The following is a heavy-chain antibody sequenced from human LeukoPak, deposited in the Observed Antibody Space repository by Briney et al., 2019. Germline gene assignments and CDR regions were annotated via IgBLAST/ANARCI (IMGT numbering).Heavy chain of an antibody. V-gene: IGHV4-59*08. CDR2: IYYSGDT. J-gene: IGHJ4*02. CDR3: ARRMATNPKYCFDY. CDR1: GGSISNYY. D-gene: IGHD5-24*01. Sequence: PSETLSLTCTVSGGSISNYYWSWIRQPPGEGLEWIGYIYYSGDTNYNPSLKSRVTISLDTSKNQFSLKLSSVTAADTAVYYCARRMATNPKYCFDYWGQGALVTVSS.